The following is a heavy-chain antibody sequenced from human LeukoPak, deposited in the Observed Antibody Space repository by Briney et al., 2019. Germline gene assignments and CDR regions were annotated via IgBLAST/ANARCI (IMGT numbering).Heavy chain of an antibody. CDR2: IYYSGST. J-gene: IGHJ4*02. CDR1: GGSISDFY. V-gene: IGHV4-59*12. CDR3: AREGGPYRPLDY. Sequence: PSETLSLTCTVSGGSISDFYWSWIRQPPGKGLEWIGYIYYSGSTTYNPSLNSRVTMAVDTSKNHISLKLTSVTAADTAVYYCAREGGPYRPLDYSGQGTLVTVAS.